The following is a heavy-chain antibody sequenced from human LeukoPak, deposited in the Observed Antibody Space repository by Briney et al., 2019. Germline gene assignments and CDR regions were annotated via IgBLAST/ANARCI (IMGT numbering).Heavy chain of an antibody. CDR3: AKDLYGSGWYNYFDP. CDR2: ISYDGNSK. CDR1: GFTFYSYG. Sequence: GGSLRLSCAASGFTFYSYGMNWVRQAPGKGLEWVAMISYDGNSKQYADLVKGRFTISRDNSKNTLYLQMNSLRTEDTAVYHCAKDLYGSGWYNYFDPWGQGALVTVSS. V-gene: IGHV3-30*18. J-gene: IGHJ5*02. D-gene: IGHD6-19*01.